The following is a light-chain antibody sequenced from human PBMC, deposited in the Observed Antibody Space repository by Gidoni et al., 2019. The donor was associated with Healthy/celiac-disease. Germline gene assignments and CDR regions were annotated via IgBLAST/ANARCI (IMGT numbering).Light chain of an antibody. CDR1: QSVGSN. CDR2: DAS. V-gene: IGKV3-15*01. Sequence: ERVMTQSPATLSVSQGERATLSCRASQSVGSNLAWYQQKPGQAPRLLIYDASTRATGIPARFSGSGSGTEFTLTISSLQSEDFAVYSCQQYNNWPLTLGGGTKVEIK. CDR3: QQYNNWPLT. J-gene: IGKJ4*01.